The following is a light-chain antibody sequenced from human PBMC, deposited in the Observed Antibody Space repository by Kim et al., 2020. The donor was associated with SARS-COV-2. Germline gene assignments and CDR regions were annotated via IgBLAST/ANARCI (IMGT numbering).Light chain of an antibody. CDR2: AAS. Sequence: ASVGDRVTITCRASQGISNYLAWYQQKPGKVPKLLIYAASALQSGVPSRFSGSGSGTDFTFTITSLQPEDVAAYYCQQCKSAPWTFGQGTKVDIK. CDR3: QQCKSAPWT. V-gene: IGKV1-27*01. J-gene: IGKJ1*01. CDR1: QGISNY.